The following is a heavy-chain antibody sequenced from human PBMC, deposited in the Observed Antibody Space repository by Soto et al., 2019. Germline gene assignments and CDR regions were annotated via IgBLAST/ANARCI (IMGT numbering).Heavy chain of an antibody. CDR2: TYYRSRWYN. Sequence: PSQTLSLTCAISGDSVSSNSAAWNWIRQSPSRGLEWLGRTYYRSRWYNDYAVSVRSRITVNAETSKNQLSLNLNSVTPEDTAVYYCEGNSSLKWYYMDVWDKGKTVNVS. D-gene: IGHD5-12*01. J-gene: IGHJ6*03. CDR3: EGNSSLKWYYMDV. V-gene: IGHV6-1*01. CDR1: GDSVSSNSAA.